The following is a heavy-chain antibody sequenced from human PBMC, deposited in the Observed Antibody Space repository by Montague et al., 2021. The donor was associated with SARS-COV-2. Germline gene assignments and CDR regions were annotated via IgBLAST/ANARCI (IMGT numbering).Heavy chain of an antibody. CDR1: GGSFSDDY. D-gene: IGHD3-10*01. Sequence: SETLSLTCAVSGGSFSDDYWSWIRQSPGKGLEWIGEVYHSGSTTYNPSVRSRVLISIDTSRSQISLNLRSVTAAGTAVYYCARGGIRIGMNRGVRSRPFDSWGQGTLVTVSS. CDR3: ARGGIRIGMNRGVRSRPFDS. J-gene: IGHJ5*01. CDR2: VYHSGST. V-gene: IGHV4-34*01.